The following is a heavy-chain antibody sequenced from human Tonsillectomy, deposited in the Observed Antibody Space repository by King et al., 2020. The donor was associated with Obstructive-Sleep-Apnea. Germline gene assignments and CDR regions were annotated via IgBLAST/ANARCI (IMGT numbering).Heavy chain of an antibody. Sequence: QLQESGPGLVKPSETLSLTCTVSGYSISSGYYWGWIRPPPGKGLEWIGSIYHSGSTYYNPSLKSRVTISVDTSKNQFSLKLSSVTAADTAVYYCAREGSSGWPIDYWGQGTLVTVSS. CDR2: IYHSGST. D-gene: IGHD6-19*01. J-gene: IGHJ4*02. V-gene: IGHV4-38-2*02. CDR1: GYSISSGYY. CDR3: AREGSSGWPIDY.